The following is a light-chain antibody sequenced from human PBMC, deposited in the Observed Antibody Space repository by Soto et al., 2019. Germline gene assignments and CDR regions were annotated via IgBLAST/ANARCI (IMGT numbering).Light chain of an antibody. Sequence: IVLTQSPATLSLSPGERATLSCRASQSVSSYLAWYQQNPGQAPRLLIYDASNRATGIPARFSGSGSGTDFTLTISSLEPEDFAVYYCQQRSNWPPITFGQGTRLEN. CDR3: QQRSNWPPIT. J-gene: IGKJ5*01. CDR1: QSVSSY. CDR2: DAS. V-gene: IGKV3-11*01.